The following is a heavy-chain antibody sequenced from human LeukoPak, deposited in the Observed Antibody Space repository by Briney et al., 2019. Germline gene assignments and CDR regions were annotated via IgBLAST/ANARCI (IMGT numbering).Heavy chain of an antibody. CDR2: ISYDGSNK. Sequence: GSLRLSCAASGFTFSSYAMHWVRQAPGKGLEWVAVISYDGSNKYYADSVKGRFTISRDNSKNTLSLQMNSLRAEDTAVYYCARDICSSTSCYTGRFDYWGQGTLVTVSS. J-gene: IGHJ4*02. CDR1: GFTFSSYA. CDR3: ARDICSSTSCYTGRFDY. D-gene: IGHD2-2*02. V-gene: IGHV3-30-3*01.